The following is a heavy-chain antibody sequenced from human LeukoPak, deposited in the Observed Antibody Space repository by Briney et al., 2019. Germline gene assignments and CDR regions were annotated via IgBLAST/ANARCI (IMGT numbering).Heavy chain of an antibody. J-gene: IGHJ4*02. Sequence: GGSLRLSCAASGFSFSNYEMNWVRQAPGRGLEWLSYISGSGRTKYYADSVKGRFTISRDNAKRSLYLQMNSLRAEDTAVYYCARRTRGSSGGYFDYWGQGTLVAVYS. D-gene: IGHD1-26*01. CDR1: GFSFSNYE. V-gene: IGHV3-48*03. CDR2: ISGSGRTK. CDR3: ARRTRGSSGGYFDY.